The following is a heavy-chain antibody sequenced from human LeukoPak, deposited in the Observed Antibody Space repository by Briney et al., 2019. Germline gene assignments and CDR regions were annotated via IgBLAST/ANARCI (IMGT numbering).Heavy chain of an antibody. V-gene: IGHV1-2*02. CDR2: INPNSGGT. CDR3: ARAGIVGANLDY. D-gene: IGHD1-26*01. J-gene: IGHJ4*02. Sequence: VASVKVSCKASGYTFTGYYMHWVRQAPGQGLEWMGWINPNSGGTNYAQKFQGGVTMTRDTSISTAYMELSRLRSDDTAVYYCARAGIVGANLDYWGQGTLVTVSS. CDR1: GYTFTGYY.